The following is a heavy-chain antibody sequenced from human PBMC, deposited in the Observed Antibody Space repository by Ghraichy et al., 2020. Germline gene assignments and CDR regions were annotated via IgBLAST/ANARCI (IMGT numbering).Heavy chain of an antibody. J-gene: IGHJ6*02. CDR3: ARDRVQLWLLDSYGMDV. D-gene: IGHD5-18*01. V-gene: IGHV3-21*01. CDR1: GFTFSSYS. CDR2: ISSSSSYI. Sequence: GESLNISCAASGFTFSSYSMNWVRQAPGKGLEWVSSISSSSSYIYYADSVKGRFTISRDNAKNSLYLQMNSLRAEDTAVYYCARDRVQLWLLDSYGMDVWGQGTTVTVSS.